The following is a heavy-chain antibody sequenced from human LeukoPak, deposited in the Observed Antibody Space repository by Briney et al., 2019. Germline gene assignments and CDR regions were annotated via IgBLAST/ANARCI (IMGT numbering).Heavy chain of an antibody. CDR3: ARLCSSDYCFDY. CDR2: IYSSGST. J-gene: IGHJ4*02. V-gene: IGHV4-59*08. CDR1: GGSITSYY. Sequence: SETLSLTCTVSGGSITSYYWSWIRQPPGKGLEWIGYIYSSGSTNYNPSLESRVTISVDTSKNQFSLKLSSVTAADTALYYCARLCSSDYCFDYWGQGTLVTVSS. D-gene: IGHD6-19*01.